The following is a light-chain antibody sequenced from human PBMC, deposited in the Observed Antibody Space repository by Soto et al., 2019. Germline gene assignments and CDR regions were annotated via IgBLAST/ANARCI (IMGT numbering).Light chain of an antibody. J-gene: IGKJ5*01. CDR3: QQYNNWPFIT. V-gene: IGKV3-15*01. CDR1: QSVRGN. Sequence: EIVMTQSPATLSVSPGERATLSCRASQSVRGNLAWYQQKPGQSPRLLIYGASSWATGIPVRFSGSGSGTEFTLTISSLQSEDFAVYYCQQYNNWPFITFGQGTRLEIK. CDR2: GAS.